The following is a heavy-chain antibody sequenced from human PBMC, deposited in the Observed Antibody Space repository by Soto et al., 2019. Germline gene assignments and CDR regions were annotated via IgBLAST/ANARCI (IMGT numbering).Heavy chain of an antibody. J-gene: IGHJ5*01. V-gene: IGHV1-46*01. CDR3: AKVSELSSSWFLADRFFDP. D-gene: IGHD6-13*01. CDR1: GYTFTTYY. Sequence: ASVKVSCKASGYTFTTYYIHWVRQAPGQGLEWMGMINPSSGGANYAQKFQGRVTMTRDTSTSTVYMELSSLTSDDTAVFYCAKVSELSSSWFLADRFFDPWGQGTLVTVSS. CDR2: INPSSGGA.